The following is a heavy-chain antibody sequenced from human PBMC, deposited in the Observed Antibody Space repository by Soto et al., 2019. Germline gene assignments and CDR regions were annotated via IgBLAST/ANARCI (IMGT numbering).Heavy chain of an antibody. CDR1: GFTFSNYA. V-gene: IGHV3-23*01. J-gene: IGHJ4*02. Sequence: GGSLRLSCAASGFTFSNYAMNWVRQAPGKGLEWVSGISDSGDSTFYADSVKGRFTISRDNSKNTLYLQLSSLRAEDTDIYYCAKGRCASCYFADYWGQGSLVTV. CDR2: ISDSGDST. D-gene: IGHD2-21*01. CDR3: AKGRCASCYFADY.